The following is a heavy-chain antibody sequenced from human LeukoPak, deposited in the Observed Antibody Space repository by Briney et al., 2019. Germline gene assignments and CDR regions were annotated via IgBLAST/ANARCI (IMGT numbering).Heavy chain of an antibody. Sequence: GGSLRLSCTVSGFTVSSNSMSWVRQAPGKGLEWVGFIRSKAYGGTTEYAASVKGRFTISRDDSKSIAYLQMNSLKTEDTAVYYCTRAAYYYDSSGDYSGYYSDYWGQGTLVTVSS. D-gene: IGHD3-22*01. CDR3: TRAAYYYDSSGDYSGYYSDY. V-gene: IGHV3-49*04. CDR1: GFTVSSNS. J-gene: IGHJ4*02. CDR2: IRSKAYGGTT.